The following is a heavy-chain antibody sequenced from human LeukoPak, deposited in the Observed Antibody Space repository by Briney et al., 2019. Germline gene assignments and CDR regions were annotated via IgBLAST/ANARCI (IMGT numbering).Heavy chain of an antibody. CDR2: ISGSGGST. D-gene: IGHD3-22*01. CDR3: AKGLRPYYYDSSGYYSPLDY. Sequence: PGGSLRLSCAASGFTFSSYAISWVRQAPGEGLEWVSAISGSGGSTYYADSVKGRFTISRDNSKNTLYLQMNSLRAEDTAVYYCAKGLRPYYYDSSGYYSPLDYWGQGTLVTVSS. V-gene: IGHV3-23*01. J-gene: IGHJ4*02. CDR1: GFTFSSYA.